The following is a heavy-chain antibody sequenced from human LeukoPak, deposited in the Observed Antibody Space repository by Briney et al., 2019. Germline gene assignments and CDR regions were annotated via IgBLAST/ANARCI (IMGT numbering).Heavy chain of an antibody. D-gene: IGHD6-19*01. CDR3: ARGASGWYSDY. CDR2: ISYDGSNK. J-gene: IGHJ4*02. Sequence: GGSLRLSCAASGFTFSSYAMRWVRQAPGKGLEWVAVISYDGSNKYYADSVKGRFTISRDNSKNTLYLQMNSLRAEDTAVYYCARGASGWYSDYWGQGTLVTVST. CDR1: GFTFSSYA. V-gene: IGHV3-30-3*01.